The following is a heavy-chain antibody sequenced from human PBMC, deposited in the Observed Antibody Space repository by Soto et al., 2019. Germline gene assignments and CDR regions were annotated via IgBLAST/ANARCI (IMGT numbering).Heavy chain of an antibody. D-gene: IGHD3-16*01. Sequence: QVQLMQSGAEMRRPGTSMRISCTTSGYNFNTYGIIWVRQAPGQGLEWMGWISGYNGYTKYAQNFEDRVTLSTDPSTSTAFLELRNLRSGDTALYFCARDRDYSHTDADIDYWGQGTLVTVSS. J-gene: IGHJ4*02. V-gene: IGHV1-18*01. CDR1: GYNFNTYG. CDR2: ISGYNGYT. CDR3: ARDRDYSHTDADIDY.